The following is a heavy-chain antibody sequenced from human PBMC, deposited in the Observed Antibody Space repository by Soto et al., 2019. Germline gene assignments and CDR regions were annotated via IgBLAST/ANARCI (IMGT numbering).Heavy chain of an antibody. CDR2: INPRSGGT. CDR1: GYTFTDYY. D-gene: IGHD5-18*01. V-gene: IGHV1-2*02. J-gene: IGHJ4*02. CDR3: ARDDRGHTLGYSPHFDY. Sequence: QVHLVQSPAEVKKPGASVKVSCKASGYTFTDYYINWVRQAPNEGPAWMGGINPRSGGTDIAQKFQGRVTLTRDTSISKVYMELISLTLDDTAVYYCARDDRGHTLGYSPHFDYWGQGALVTVSS.